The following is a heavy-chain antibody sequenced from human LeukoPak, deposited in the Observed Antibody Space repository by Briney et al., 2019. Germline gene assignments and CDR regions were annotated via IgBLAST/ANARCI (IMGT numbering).Heavy chain of an antibody. CDR1: GGTFSSYA. CDR3: ARSIAAAGTLDY. CDR2: IIPIFGTA. Sequence: SVKVSCKASGGTFSSYAISWVRQAPGQGREWMGGIIPIFGTANYAQKFQGRVTITADESTSTAYMELSSLRSEDTAVYYCARSIAAAGTLDYWGQGTLVTVSS. D-gene: IGHD6-13*01. V-gene: IGHV1-69*13. J-gene: IGHJ4*02.